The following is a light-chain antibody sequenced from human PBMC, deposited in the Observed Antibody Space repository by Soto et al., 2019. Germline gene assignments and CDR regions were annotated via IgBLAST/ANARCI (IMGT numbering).Light chain of an antibody. V-gene: IGLV1-51*01. CDR3: GSWDSSLSAYV. Sequence: QSVLTHPPSVSTAPLEKVTISCSVSSSNIGGNSVSWYQQLPGTAPKLLIYDDNKRPSGIPDRFSGSKSGTSATLGITGFQTGDEADYYCGSWDSSLSAYVFGTGTKV. CDR2: DDN. J-gene: IGLJ1*01. CDR1: SSNIGGNS.